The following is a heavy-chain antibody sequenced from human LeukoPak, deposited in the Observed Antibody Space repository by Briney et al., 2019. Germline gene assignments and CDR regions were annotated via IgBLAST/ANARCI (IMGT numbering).Heavy chain of an antibody. J-gene: IGHJ4*02. CDR3: ARFEAGIVVVPVRQPRPPPPRYFDF. CDR2: ISHRGNT. Sequence: SETLSLTCTVSGAFVSRESRSWIRQPPGKGLEWIGYISHRGNTDYKPSLESRVTISLDRSNNQFSLILDSATAADTAVYYCARFEAGIVVVPVRQPRPPPPRYFDFWGQGILITVSS. V-gene: IGHV4-59*02. D-gene: IGHD2-2*01. CDR1: GAFVSRES.